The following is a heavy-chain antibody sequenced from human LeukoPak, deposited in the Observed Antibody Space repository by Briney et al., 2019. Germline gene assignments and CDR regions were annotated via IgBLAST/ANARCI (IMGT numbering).Heavy chain of an antibody. V-gene: IGHV3-20*04. CDR2: IKWNGGST. D-gene: IGHD4-17*01. CDR1: GFTFDDYG. J-gene: IGHJ4*02. CDR3: ARRDYGANFDY. Sequence: PGGSLRLSCAASGFTFDDYGMSWVRQGPGKGLEWVSGIKWNGGSTGYADSVKGRFTISRDNAKNSLYLQMNSLRVEDTALYYCARRDYGANFDYWGQGTLVTVSS.